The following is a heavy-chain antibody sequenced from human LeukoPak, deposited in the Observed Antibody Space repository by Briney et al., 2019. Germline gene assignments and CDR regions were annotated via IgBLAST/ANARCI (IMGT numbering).Heavy chain of an antibody. D-gene: IGHD2-15*01. Sequence: ASVKVSCKASGYTFTGYYMHWVRQAPGQGLEWTGWINPNSGGTNYAQKFQGRVTMTRDTSISTAYMELSRLRSDDTAVYYCARDPKCSGGSCYSNWFDPWGQGTLVTVSS. J-gene: IGHJ5*02. CDR3: ARDPKCSGGSCYSNWFDP. V-gene: IGHV1-2*02. CDR1: GYTFTGYY. CDR2: INPNSGGT.